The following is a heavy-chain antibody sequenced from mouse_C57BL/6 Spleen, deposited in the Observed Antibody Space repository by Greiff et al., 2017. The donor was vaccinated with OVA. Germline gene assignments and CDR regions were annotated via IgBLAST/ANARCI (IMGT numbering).Heavy chain of an antibody. CDR3: ASTEAY. D-gene: IGHD1-1*01. V-gene: IGHV1-42*01. CDR1: GYSFTGYY. J-gene: IGHJ3*01. CDR2: INPSTGGT. Sequence: EVKLMESGPELVKPGASVKISCKASGYSFTGYYMNWVKQSPEKSLEWIGEINPSTGGTTYNQKFKAKATLTVDKSSSTAYMQLKSLTSEDSAVYYCASTEAYWGQGTLVTVSA.